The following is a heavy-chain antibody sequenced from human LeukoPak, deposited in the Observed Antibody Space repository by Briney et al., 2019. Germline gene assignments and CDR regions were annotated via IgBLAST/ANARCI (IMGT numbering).Heavy chain of an antibody. CDR3: ARKYYGSGSYYKDINFDY. CDR2: IYYSGST. Sequence: PSETPSLTCTVSGGSISSSSYYWGWIRQPPGKGLEWTGSIYYSGSTYYNPSLKSRVTISVDTSKNQFSLKLSSVTAADTAVYYCARKYYGSGSYYKDINFDYWGQGTLVTVSS. D-gene: IGHD3-10*01. J-gene: IGHJ4*02. CDR1: GGSISSSSYY. V-gene: IGHV4-39*01.